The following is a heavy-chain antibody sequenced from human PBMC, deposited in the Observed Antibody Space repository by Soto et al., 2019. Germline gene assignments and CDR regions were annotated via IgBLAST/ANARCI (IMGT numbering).Heavy chain of an antibody. CDR2: IYSGGST. CDR1: GFTVSSNY. Sequence: GGSLRLSCAASGFTVSSNYMSWVRQAPGKGLEWVSVIYSGGSTYYADSVKGRFTISRDNSKNTLYLQMNSLRAEDTAVYYCARDGFCSSTSCYYYMDVWGKGTTVTVSS. D-gene: IGHD2-2*03. CDR3: ARDGFCSSTSCYYYMDV. V-gene: IGHV3-66*01. J-gene: IGHJ6*03.